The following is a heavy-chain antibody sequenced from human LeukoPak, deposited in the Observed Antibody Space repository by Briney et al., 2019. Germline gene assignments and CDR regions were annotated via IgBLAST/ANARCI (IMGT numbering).Heavy chain of an antibody. CDR3: ARAGTVSGSYLGHYYFYMDV. V-gene: IGHV1-2*02. CDR1: GYTFTGYY. CDR2: INPYSGGT. J-gene: IGHJ6*03. Sequence: GASVKVSCKASGYTFTGYYMHWVRQAPGQGLEWMGWINPYSGGTNSVQKFQGRVTMTRDTSISTAYMELSRLTSDDTAVYYCARAGTVSGSYLGHYYFYMDVWGKGTTVTVSS. D-gene: IGHD1-26*01.